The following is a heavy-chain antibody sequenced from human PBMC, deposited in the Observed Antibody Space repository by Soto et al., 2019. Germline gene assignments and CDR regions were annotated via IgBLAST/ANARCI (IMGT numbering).Heavy chain of an antibody. CDR2: ISYDGSNK. J-gene: IGHJ4*02. CDR1: GFTFSSYG. CDR3: AKGQYSSGWYHQFDY. Sequence: ESGGGVVQPGRSLRLSCAASGFTFSSYGMHWVRQAPGKGLEWVAVISYDGSNKYYADSVKGRFTISRDNSKNTLYLQMNSLRAEDTAVYYCAKGQYSSGWYHQFDYWGQGTLVTVSS. D-gene: IGHD6-19*01. V-gene: IGHV3-30*18.